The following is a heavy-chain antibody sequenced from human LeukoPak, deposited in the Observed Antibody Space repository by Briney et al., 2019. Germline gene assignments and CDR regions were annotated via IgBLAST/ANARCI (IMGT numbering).Heavy chain of an antibody. Sequence: PGGSLRLSCAASGFNFSSFEMNWVRQAPGKGLEWISYISSGGDTMSYADSVKGRFTISRDNAKNSLYLQMSSLKAEDTAVYYCARGYSSSWYYGFWGQGTLVTVSS. V-gene: IGHV3-48*03. J-gene: IGHJ4*02. CDR3: ARGYSSSWYYGF. CDR2: ISSGGDTM. D-gene: IGHD6-13*01. CDR1: GFNFSSFE.